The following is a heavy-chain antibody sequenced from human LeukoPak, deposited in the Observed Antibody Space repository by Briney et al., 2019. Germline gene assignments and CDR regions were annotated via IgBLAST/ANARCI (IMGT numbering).Heavy chain of an antibody. CDR3: ARGGSTDYDFWSGYYSLYYFDY. J-gene: IGHJ4*02. CDR1: GGSISSYY. V-gene: IGHV4-4*07. D-gene: IGHD3-3*01. CDR2: IYTSGST. Sequence: SETLSLTCTVSGGSISSYYWSWIRQPAGKGLEWIGRIYTSGSTNYNPSLKSRVTISVDTSKNQFSLKLSSVTAADTAVYYCARGGSTDYDFWSGYYSLYYFDYWGQGTLVTVSS.